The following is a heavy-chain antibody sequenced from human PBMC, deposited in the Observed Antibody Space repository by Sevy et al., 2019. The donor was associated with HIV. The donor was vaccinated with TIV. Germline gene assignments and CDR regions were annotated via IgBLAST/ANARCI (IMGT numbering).Heavy chain of an antibody. CDR1: GGSITSLY. J-gene: IGHJ4*02. Sequence: SETLSLTCTVSGGSITSLYWNWIRQPPGKGLEWIANIYYNGHSNYNPYLKSRVTLSLDTSKNQFSLRLSSVTAADTAMYYCAGGNAWGRGYSWGQGTLVTVSS. CDR2: IYYNGHS. V-gene: IGHV4-59*08. D-gene: IGHD1-26*01. CDR3: AGGNAWGRGYS.